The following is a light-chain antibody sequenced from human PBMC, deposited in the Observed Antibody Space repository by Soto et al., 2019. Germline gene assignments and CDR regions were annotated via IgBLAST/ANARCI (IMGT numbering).Light chain of an antibody. J-gene: IGLJ1*01. V-gene: IGLV2-14*01. CDR2: DVS. CDR1: SSDVGGYNY. CDR3: RSYTSGSNP. Sequence: QSALTQPASVSGSPGQSITISCTGTSSDVGGYNYVSWYQQHPGKAPKLMIYDVSNRPSGASNRFSGSKSGNTASLTISGLQDEDEADYYCRSYTSGSNPFGNGTKLTVL.